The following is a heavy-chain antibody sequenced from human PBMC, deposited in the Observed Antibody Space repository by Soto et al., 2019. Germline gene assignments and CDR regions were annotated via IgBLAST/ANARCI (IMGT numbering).Heavy chain of an antibody. CDR2: IKSKTDGGTR. Sequence: EVQLVESGGGLVKPGGSLRLSCAASGFTFSNTWMHWVRQAPGKGLEWVGRIKSKTDGGTRDYAAPVKGRFTISRDDSKNTLYLPMNSLKTEDTGVYFCTTGAYVTYWGQGTLVTVSS. J-gene: IGHJ4*02. CDR3: TTGAYVTY. CDR1: GFTFSNTW. D-gene: IGHD3-16*01. V-gene: IGHV3-15*07.